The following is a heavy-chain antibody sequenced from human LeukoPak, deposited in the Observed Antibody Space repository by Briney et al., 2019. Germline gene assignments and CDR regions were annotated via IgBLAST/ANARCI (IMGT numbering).Heavy chain of an antibody. CDR3: TRDYDILTGPGWFDP. Sequence: GGSLRLSCTASGFTFGDYAMSWVRQAPGKGLEWVGFIRSKAYGGTTEYAASVKGRFTISRDDSKSIAYLQMNSLKTEDTAVYYCTRDYDILTGPGWFDPWGQGTLVTVSS. J-gene: IGHJ5*02. D-gene: IGHD3-9*01. V-gene: IGHV3-49*04. CDR1: GFTFGDYA. CDR2: IRSKAYGGTT.